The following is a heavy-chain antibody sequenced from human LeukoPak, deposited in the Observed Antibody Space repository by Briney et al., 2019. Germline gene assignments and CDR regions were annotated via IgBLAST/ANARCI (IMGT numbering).Heavy chain of an antibody. CDR1: GFDFSDYF. Sequence: GASVKVSCKTSGFDFSDYFIHWVRQAPGQGLEWMGWIILKSGATNYAQKFRDRVTVSRDTSTVYLDLSSLTSDDTAVYYCTRDLRSGRVTYGQDSWGQGTLATVSS. J-gene: IGHJ4*02. D-gene: IGHD3-10*01. V-gene: IGHV1-2*02. CDR2: IILKSGAT. CDR3: TRDLRSGRVTYGQDS.